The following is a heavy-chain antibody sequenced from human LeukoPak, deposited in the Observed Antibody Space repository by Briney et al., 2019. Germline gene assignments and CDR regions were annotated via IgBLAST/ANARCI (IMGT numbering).Heavy chain of an antibody. CDR3: ARDPLYSSSEYGMDV. J-gene: IGHJ6*02. D-gene: IGHD6-6*01. CDR2: ISYDGSNK. CDR1: GFTFSGYA. V-gene: IGHV3-30-3*01. Sequence: GGSLRLSCAASGFTFSGYAMHWVRQAPGKGPEWVAVISYDGSNKYYADSVKGRFTISRDNSKNTLYLQMNSLRAEDTAVYYCARDPLYSSSEYGMDVWGQGTTVTVSS.